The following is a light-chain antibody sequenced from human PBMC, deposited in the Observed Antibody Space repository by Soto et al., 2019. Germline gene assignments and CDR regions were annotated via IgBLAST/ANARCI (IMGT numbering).Light chain of an antibody. CDR1: QSVSSY. V-gene: IGKV3-11*01. J-gene: IGKJ4*01. Sequence: EIVLTQSPATLSLSPGERATLSCRASQSVSSYLAWYQQKPGQAPRLLIYDASNRATGIPARFSGSGSGTDFTLTISSLEPEDFAVYYCQQYHDWPPVSFGGGTKLQVK. CDR2: DAS. CDR3: QQYHDWPPVS.